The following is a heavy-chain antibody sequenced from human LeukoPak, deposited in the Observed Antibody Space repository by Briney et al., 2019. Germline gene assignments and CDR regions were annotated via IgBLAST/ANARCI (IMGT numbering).Heavy chain of an antibody. CDR2: ISYSGRT. CDR3: ARLKSYCGGDCDPDQFHN. V-gene: IGHV4-39*01. J-gene: IGHJ4*02. Sequence: SETLSLTCTVSGVSITSSDFYWGWIRQPPGKGLEWIATISYSGRTYYNPSLKTRLTISVDTSKNQFSLKLLSVAAADTAVYYCARLKSYCGGDCDPDQFHNWGQGTMVTVSS. CDR1: GVSITSSDFY. D-gene: IGHD2-21*02.